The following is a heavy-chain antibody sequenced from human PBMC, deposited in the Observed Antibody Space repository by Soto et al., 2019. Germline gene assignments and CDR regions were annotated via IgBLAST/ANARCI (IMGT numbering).Heavy chain of an antibody. CDR2: ISYDGSNK. CDR3: ARDPSIVLVPAATYYYYYYGMDV. CDR1: GFTFSSYA. V-gene: IGHV3-30-3*01. J-gene: IGHJ6*02. D-gene: IGHD2-2*01. Sequence: PGGSLRLSCAASGFTFSSYAMYWVRQAPGKGLEWVAVISYDGSNKYYADSVKGRFTISRDNSKNTLYLQMNSLRAEDTAVYYCARDPSIVLVPAATYYYYYYGMDVWGQGTTVTVSS.